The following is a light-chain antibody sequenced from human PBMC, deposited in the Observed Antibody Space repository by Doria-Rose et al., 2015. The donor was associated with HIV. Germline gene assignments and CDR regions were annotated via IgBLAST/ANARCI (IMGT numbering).Light chain of an antibody. Sequence: QTVVTQEPSVSEAPGQRVTISCTGSSPNIGAGYDVHWYQQLPGTAPQLLIYGNINRPSGVPDRISGSKSGTSASLAITGLQAEDEADYYCQSYDSSLSGYVFGTGTEVTVL. CDR3: QSYDSSLSGYV. CDR2: GNI. J-gene: IGLJ1*01. CDR1: SPNIGAGYD. V-gene: IGLV1-40*01.